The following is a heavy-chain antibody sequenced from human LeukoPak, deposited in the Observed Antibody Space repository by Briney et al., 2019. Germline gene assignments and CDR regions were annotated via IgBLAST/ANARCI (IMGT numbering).Heavy chain of an antibody. CDR3: ARDSPYYYDSSGQMTFDY. V-gene: IGHV1-69*04. CDR2: IIPIFGIA. CDR1: GGTFSSYA. Sequence: SVKVSCKASGGTFSSYAISWVRQAPGQGLEWMGRIIPIFGIANYAQKFQGRVTITADKSTSTAYMELSSLRSEDTAVYYCARDSPYYYDSSGQMTFDYWGKGTLVTVS. D-gene: IGHD3-22*01. J-gene: IGHJ4*02.